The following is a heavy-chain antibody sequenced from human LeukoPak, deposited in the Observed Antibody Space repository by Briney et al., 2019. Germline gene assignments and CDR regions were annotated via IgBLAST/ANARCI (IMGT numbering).Heavy chain of an antibody. V-gene: IGHV3-23*01. CDR2: ISGSGGST. CDR1: GLTFSSYA. D-gene: IGHD5-12*01. CDR3: ARDEAGIYDY. J-gene: IGHJ4*02. Sequence: GGSLRLSCAASGLTFSSYAMSWVRQAPGKGLEWVSAISGSGGSTYYADSVKGQFTISRDNSKNTLYLQMNSLRVEDTAVYYCARDEAGIYDYWGQGTLVTVSS.